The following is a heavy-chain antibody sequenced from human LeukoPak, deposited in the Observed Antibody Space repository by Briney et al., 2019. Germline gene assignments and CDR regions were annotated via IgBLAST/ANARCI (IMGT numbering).Heavy chain of an antibody. D-gene: IGHD3-10*01. CDR1: GGSISSGGYY. V-gene: IGHV4-31*03. Sequence: SQTLSLTCTVSGGSISSGGYYWSWIGQHPGKGLEWIGYIYYSGSTYYNPSLKSRVTISVDTSKNQFSLKLSSVTAADTAVYYCAREAYYYGSGSYSPYYYYYGMDVWGQGTTVTVSS. CDR3: AREAYYYGSGSYSPYYYYYGMDV. J-gene: IGHJ6*02. CDR2: IYYSGST.